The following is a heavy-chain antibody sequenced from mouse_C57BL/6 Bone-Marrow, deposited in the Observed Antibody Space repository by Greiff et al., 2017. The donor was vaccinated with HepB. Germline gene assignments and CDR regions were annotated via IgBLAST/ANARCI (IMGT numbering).Heavy chain of an antibody. CDR2: INPSTGGT. Sequence: VQLKQSGPELVKPGASVKISCKASGYSFTGYYMNWVKQSPEKSLEWIGEINPSTGGTTYNQKFKAKATLTVDKSSSTAYMQLKSLTSEDSAVYYCARCPMDYWGQGTSVTVSS. CDR1: GYSFTGYY. CDR3: ARCPMDY. V-gene: IGHV1-42*01. J-gene: IGHJ4*01.